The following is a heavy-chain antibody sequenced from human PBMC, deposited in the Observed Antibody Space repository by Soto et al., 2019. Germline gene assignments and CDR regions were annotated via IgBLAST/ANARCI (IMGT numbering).Heavy chain of an antibody. CDR2: INPSGGST. CDR3: ARDLSYVWGSYPSLRGFDY. V-gene: IGHV1-46*01. CDR1: GYTFTSYY. D-gene: IGHD3-16*02. J-gene: IGHJ4*02. Sequence: GASVKVSCKASGYTFTSYYMHWVRQAPGQGLEWMGIINPSGGSTSYAQKFQGRVTMTRDTSTSTVYMELSSLRSEDTAVYYCARDLSYVWGSYPSLRGFDYWGQGTLVTVSS.